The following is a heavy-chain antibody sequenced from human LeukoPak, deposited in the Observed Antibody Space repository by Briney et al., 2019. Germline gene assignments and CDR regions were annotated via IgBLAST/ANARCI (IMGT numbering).Heavy chain of an antibody. Sequence: GGSLRLSCAASGFTFDDYGMSWVRQAPGKGLEWVSGINWNGGSTGNADSVKGRFTISRDNAKNSLYLQMNSLRAEDTAVYYCARAPYYYGSGSDAFDIWGQGTMVTVSS. V-gene: IGHV3-20*04. CDR1: GFTFDDYG. J-gene: IGHJ3*02. CDR3: ARAPYYYGSGSDAFDI. D-gene: IGHD3-10*01. CDR2: INWNGGST.